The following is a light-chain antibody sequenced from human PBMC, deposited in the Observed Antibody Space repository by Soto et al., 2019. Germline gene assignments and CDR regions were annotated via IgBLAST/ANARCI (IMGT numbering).Light chain of an antibody. CDR1: QSVSSSS. V-gene: IGKV3-20*01. CDR3: QHYGSSPRT. Sequence: EIVLTQSPGTLSLSPGERATLSCRASQSVSSSSLAWYQQKPGQAPRLLIYGSSSRATGIPDRFSGSGSATDFTLTISRLEPEDFAVYYCQHYGSSPRTFGQGTKVEIK. CDR2: GSS. J-gene: IGKJ1*01.